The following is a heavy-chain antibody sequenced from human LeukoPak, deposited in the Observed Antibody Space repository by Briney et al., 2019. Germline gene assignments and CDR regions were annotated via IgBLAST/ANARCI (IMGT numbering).Heavy chain of an antibody. CDR2: IHDSGST. Sequence: SETLSLTCAVSGGSISTRYYYWGWIRQPPGKGLEWIGTIHDSGSTYYSPSLKSQVTISVDTSNNQFSLKLSSVTAGDTAVYYWASLYFYGSGSFPNYWGQGILVTVST. V-gene: IGHV4-39*01. CDR1: GGSISTRYYY. J-gene: IGHJ4*02. CDR3: ASLYFYGSGSFPNY. D-gene: IGHD3-10*01.